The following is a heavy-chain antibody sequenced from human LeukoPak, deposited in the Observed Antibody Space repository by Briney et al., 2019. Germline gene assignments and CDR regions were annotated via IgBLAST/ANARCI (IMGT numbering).Heavy chain of an antibody. V-gene: IGHV3-7*01. CDR3: AREARYFDWLLVVTARHYYYYMDV. CDR1: GFTFSSYW. CDR2: INQDGREK. J-gene: IGHJ6*03. Sequence: GGSLRLSCAASGFTFSSYWMSWLRQAPGKGLEWVANINQDGREKYYVDSVKGRFTISRDNAKNTLYLQMISLRAEDTAVYYCAREARYFDWLLVVTARHYYYYMDVWGKGTTVTVSS. D-gene: IGHD3-9*01.